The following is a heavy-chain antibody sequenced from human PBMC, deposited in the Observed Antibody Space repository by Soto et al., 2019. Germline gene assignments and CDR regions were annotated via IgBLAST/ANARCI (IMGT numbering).Heavy chain of an antibody. V-gene: IGHV4-30-2*01. CDR1: GGSISSGGYS. CDR2: IYHSGST. CDR3: AREVAWQWLATNWFDP. D-gene: IGHD6-19*01. Sequence: QLQLQESGSGLVKPSQTLSLTCAVSGGSISSGGYSWSWIRQPPGKGLEWIGYIYHSGSTYYNPSLKSRVTISVDRSKNQFSLKLSSVTAADTAVYYCAREVAWQWLATNWFDPWGQGTLVTVSS. J-gene: IGHJ5*02.